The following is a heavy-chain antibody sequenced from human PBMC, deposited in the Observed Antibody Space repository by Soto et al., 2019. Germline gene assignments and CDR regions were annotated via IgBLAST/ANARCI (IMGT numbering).Heavy chain of an antibody. Sequence: SVKVSCKASGGTFSSYAISWVRQAPGQGLEWMGGIIPIFGTANYAQKFQGRVTITADESTSTAYMELSSLRSEDTAVYYCARVNYYDSSGTIDYWGQGTLVTVSS. D-gene: IGHD3-22*01. CDR2: IIPIFGTA. V-gene: IGHV1-69*13. J-gene: IGHJ4*02. CDR3: ARVNYYDSSGTIDY. CDR1: GGTFSSYA.